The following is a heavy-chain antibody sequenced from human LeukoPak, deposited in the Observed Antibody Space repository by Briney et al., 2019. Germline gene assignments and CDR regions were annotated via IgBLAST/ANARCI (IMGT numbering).Heavy chain of an antibody. Sequence: GGSLRLSCVGSGFTFRSHAMSWVRQAPEKGLEFVSGIYENGGTTYYADSVKSRFSISRDNSKNTLYLQMNSLRAEDTAVYYCAREHYDSSFDYWGQGTLVTVSS. V-gene: IGHV3-23*01. D-gene: IGHD3-22*01. CDR2: IYENGGTT. J-gene: IGHJ4*02. CDR3: AREHYDSSFDY. CDR1: GFTFRSHA.